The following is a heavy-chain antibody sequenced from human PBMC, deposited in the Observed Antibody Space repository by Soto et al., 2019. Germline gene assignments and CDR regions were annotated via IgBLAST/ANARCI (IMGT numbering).Heavy chain of an antibody. J-gene: IGHJ4*02. D-gene: IGHD2-8*01. CDR3: ATNVRFSQSPLEH. V-gene: IGHV3-23*01. Sequence: GESLKISCADSTLTFASHAMTWFRQSPGRGLEWVSAIGGRGESTYYADSVKGRFTISRDNSENTVYLQMSSLRPEDTAVYYCATNVRFSQSPLEHWGQGILVNVSS. CDR1: TLTFASHA. CDR2: IGGRGEST.